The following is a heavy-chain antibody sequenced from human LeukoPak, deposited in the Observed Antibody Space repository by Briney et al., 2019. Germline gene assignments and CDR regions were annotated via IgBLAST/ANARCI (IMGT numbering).Heavy chain of an antibody. D-gene: IGHD6-19*01. CDR2: IYYSGST. J-gene: IGHJ4*02. CDR3: ARHPLGNSGWYYFDY. V-gene: IGHV4-59*08. CDR1: GGSISSYY. Sequence: SETLSLTCTVSGGSISSYYWSWIRQPPGKGLEWIGYIYYSGSTNYNPSLKSRVTISVDTSKNQFSLKLSSVTAADTAVYYCARHPLGNSGWYYFDYWGQGTLVTVSS.